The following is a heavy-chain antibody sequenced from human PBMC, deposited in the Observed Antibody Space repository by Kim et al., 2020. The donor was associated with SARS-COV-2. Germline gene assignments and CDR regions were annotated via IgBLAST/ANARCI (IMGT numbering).Heavy chain of an antibody. CDR3: TTSSGWYAY. CDR2: YAT. Sequence: YATAYAASVKGRFTISRDDSKNTAYLQMNSLKTEDTAVYYCTTSSGWYAYWGQGTLVTVSS. D-gene: IGHD6-19*01. J-gene: IGHJ4*02. V-gene: IGHV3-73*01.